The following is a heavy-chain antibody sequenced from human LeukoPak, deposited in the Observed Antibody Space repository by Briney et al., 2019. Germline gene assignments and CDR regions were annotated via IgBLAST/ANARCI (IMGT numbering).Heavy chain of an antibody. CDR3: AKDQGFWSGYYKVNYYYGMDV. V-gene: IGHV3-23*01. CDR1: GFTFSSYA. Sequence: GGSLRVSCAASGFTFSSYAMSWVRQAPGNGLEWVSAISGSGGSTYYADSVKGRFTISRDNSKNTLYLQMNSLRAEDTAVYYCAKDQGFWSGYYKVNYYYGMDVWGQGTTVTVSS. J-gene: IGHJ6*02. CDR2: ISGSGGST. D-gene: IGHD3-3*01.